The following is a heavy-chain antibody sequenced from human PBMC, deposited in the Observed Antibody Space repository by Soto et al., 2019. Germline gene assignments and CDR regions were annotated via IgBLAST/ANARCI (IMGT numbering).Heavy chain of an antibody. CDR2: INPNSGGT. D-gene: IGHD3-3*01. V-gene: IGHV1-2*04. CDR1: GYTFTGYY. CDR3: ARDSYDFWSGYFASVGWFDP. Sequence: GASVKVSCKASGYTFTGYYMHWVRQAPGQGLEWMGWINPNSGGTNYAQKFQGWVTMTRDTSISTAYMELSRLRSDDTAVYYCARDSYDFWSGYFASVGWFDPSGQGTLVTVSS. J-gene: IGHJ5*02.